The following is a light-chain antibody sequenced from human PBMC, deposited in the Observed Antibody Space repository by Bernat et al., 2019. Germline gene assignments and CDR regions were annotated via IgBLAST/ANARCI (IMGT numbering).Light chain of an antibody. V-gene: IGLV2-14*01. Sequence: SALTQPASVSGSPGQSTTISCTGISSDVGGYNYVSWYQQHPGKAPKLMIYDVSNRPPGVSNRFSGSKSGNTASLAISVLQAEDEGHYYCSSYTSSSTYVFGTGTKVTVL. CDR1: SSDVGGYNY. CDR2: DVS. J-gene: IGLJ1*01. CDR3: SSYTSSSTYV.